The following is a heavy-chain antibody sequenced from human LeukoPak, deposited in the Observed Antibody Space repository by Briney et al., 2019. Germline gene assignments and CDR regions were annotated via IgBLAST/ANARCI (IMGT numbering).Heavy chain of an antibody. CDR3: ARGADWANIYLDY. CDR2: IYYSGST. D-gene: IGHD3-9*01. V-gene: IGHV4-59*08. J-gene: IGHJ4*02. CDR1: GGSISSYY. Sequence: SETLSLTCTVSGGSISSYYWSWIRQPPGKGLEWIGYIYYSGSTNYNPSLKSRVTISVDTSKNQFSLKLSSVTAADTAVYYCARGADWANIYLDYWGQGTLVTVSS.